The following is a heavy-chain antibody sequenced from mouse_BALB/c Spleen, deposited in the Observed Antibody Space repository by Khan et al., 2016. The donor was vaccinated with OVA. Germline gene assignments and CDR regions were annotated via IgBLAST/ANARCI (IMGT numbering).Heavy chain of an antibody. CDR2: ISTYYGDA. Sequence: QVQLKQSGAELVRPGVSVKISCKVSGYTFTDYAMHWVRQSHAKTLEWIGVISTYYGDADYNQKFKGKATMTVDKSSSTAYMELARLTSEDSAIYYYARGGRFAYWGQGTLVTVSA. CDR3: ARGGRFAY. V-gene: IGHV1S137*01. J-gene: IGHJ3*01. D-gene: IGHD3-3*01. CDR1: GYTFTDYA.